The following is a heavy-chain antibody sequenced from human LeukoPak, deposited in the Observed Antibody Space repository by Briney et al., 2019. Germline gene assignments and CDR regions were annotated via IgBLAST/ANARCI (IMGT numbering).Heavy chain of an antibody. D-gene: IGHD6-13*01. V-gene: IGHV3-7*01. CDR3: AKDILSGSSSWTFDY. Sequence: GGSLRLSCAASGFTFSSYWMSWVRQPPGKGLEWVANIKQDGSEKYYVDSVKGRFTISRDNAKNSLYLQMNSLRAEDTAVYYCAKDILSGSSSWTFDYWGQGTLVTVSS. J-gene: IGHJ4*02. CDR2: IKQDGSEK. CDR1: GFTFSSYW.